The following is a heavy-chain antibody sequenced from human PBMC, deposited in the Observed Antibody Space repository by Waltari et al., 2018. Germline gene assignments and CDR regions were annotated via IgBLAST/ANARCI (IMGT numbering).Heavy chain of an antibody. CDR2: INSGGT. CDR3: ARLDCTSTSCYRGWFDH. CDR1: GYTFTGYF. J-gene: IGHJ5*02. D-gene: IGHD2-2*01. V-gene: IGHV1-2*02. Sequence: QVQLVQSGAEVKKPGASVKVSCKASGYTFTGYFMHWVRQAPGQGLEWLGWINSGGTNYAQKFQGRVTMTRDTSISTAYMELSRLRSDDTAVYFCARLDCTSTSCYRGWFDHWGQGTLVTVSS.